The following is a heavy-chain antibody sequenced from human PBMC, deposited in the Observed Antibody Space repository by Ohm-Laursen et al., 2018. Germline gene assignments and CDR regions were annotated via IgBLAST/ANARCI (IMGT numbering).Heavy chain of an antibody. Sequence: ASVKVSCKASGYTFTSYGISWVRQAPGQGLEWMGGIIPIFGTANYAQKFQGRVTITADKSTSTAYMELSSLRSADTAVYYCARPVHYYDSSGYLYWGQGTLVTVSS. D-gene: IGHD3-22*01. V-gene: IGHV1-69*06. CDR1: GYTFTSYG. CDR3: ARPVHYYDSSGYLY. CDR2: IIPIFGTA. J-gene: IGHJ4*02.